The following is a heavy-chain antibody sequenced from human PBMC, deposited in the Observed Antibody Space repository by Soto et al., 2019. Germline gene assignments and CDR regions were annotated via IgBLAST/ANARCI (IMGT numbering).Heavy chain of an antibody. V-gene: IGHV3-23*01. CDR1: GFTFSSYA. D-gene: IGHD3-3*01. J-gene: IGHJ6*03. CDR3: AKGYDFWSGNYYYYMDV. CDR2: ISGSGGST. Sequence: EVQLLESGGGLVQPGGSLRLSCAASGFTFSSYAMSWVRQAPGKGLEWVSAISGSGGSTYYADSVKGRFTISRDNSKNTLYLQMNSLRAEDTAVYYCAKGYDFWSGNYYYYMDVWGKGTTVTVSS.